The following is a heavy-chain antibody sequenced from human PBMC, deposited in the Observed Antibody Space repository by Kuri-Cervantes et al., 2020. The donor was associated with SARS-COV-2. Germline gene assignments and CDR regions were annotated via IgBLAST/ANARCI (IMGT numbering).Heavy chain of an antibody. V-gene: IGHV3-7*05. CDR2: IKKDGSDK. Sequence: GESLKISCAASGFSFSSYGMSWVRQAPGKGLEWVANIKKDGSDKYYLDSVKCRFTISRDNSKNSMFLQMSSLRAEDTAVYYCATVALRESGSLAAAFDHWGQGTLVTVSS. CDR3: ATVALRESGSLAAAFDH. CDR1: GFSFSSYG. D-gene: IGHD1-26*01. J-gene: IGHJ4*02.